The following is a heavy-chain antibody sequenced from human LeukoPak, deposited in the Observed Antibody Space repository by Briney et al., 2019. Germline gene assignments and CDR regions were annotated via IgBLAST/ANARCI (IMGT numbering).Heavy chain of an antibody. V-gene: IGHV3-30*18. CDR2: ISYDGNYK. CDR1: RFTFSTYG. Sequence: GGSLRLSCAASRFTFSTYGMHWVRQAPGKGLEWVAVISYDGNYKYYGDSVKGRFTISRDNSKNTVYLQMNSLRADDTAVYFCAKGPGWLRDFDYWGQGTLVTVSS. J-gene: IGHJ4*02. CDR3: AKGPGWLRDFDY. D-gene: IGHD5-12*01.